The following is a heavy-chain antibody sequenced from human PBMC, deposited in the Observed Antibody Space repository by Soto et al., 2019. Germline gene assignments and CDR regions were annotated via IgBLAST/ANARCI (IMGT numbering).Heavy chain of an antibody. J-gene: IGHJ2*01. CDR3: ARDTCSGGSCPGFDL. CDR1: GGAISSYY. Sequence: PSESLSLTCAVCGGAISSYYWSWIRQPPGKGLEWIGYIYYSGSTNYNPSLKSRVTISVDTSKNQFSLKLSSVTAADTAVYYCARDTCSGGSCPGFDLWGRGTLVTVSS. D-gene: IGHD2-15*01. CDR2: IYYSGST. V-gene: IGHV4-59*01.